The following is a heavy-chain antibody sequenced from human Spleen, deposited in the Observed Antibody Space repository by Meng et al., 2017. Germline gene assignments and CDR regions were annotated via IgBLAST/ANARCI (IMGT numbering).Heavy chain of an antibody. CDR3: ARGMSYSDAAGAY. CDR2: INLSGRT. J-gene: IGHJ4*02. V-gene: IGHV4-34*01. Sequence: QVQLQQGGEGLLKPSEPLSLTCGVDGGSSSRYYVSWIRQPPGKGLEWIGEINLSGRTNYNPSLRSRLTLSVDTSQNHFSLKLTSVTAADTAVYYCARGMSYSDAAGAYWGQGTLVTVSS. D-gene: IGHD3-22*01. CDR1: GGSSSRYY.